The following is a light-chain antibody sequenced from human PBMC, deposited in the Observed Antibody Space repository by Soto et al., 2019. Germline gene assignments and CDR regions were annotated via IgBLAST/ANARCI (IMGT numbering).Light chain of an antibody. CDR1: QGISSY. V-gene: IGKV1-9*01. CDR3: QQYNSYSTFGPAT. Sequence: DIQLTQSPSFLSASVGDRITITCRASQGISSYLAWYQQKPGKAPKLLIYAASTLQSGVPSRFSGSGSGTEFTLTISSLQPEDFATYYCQQYNSYSTFGPATFGQGTKVEIK. J-gene: IGKJ1*01. CDR2: AAS.